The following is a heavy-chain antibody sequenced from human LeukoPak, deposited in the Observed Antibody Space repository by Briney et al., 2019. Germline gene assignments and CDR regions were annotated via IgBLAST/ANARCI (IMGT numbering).Heavy chain of an antibody. CDR2: INPNSGGT. D-gene: IGHD1-26*01. CDR1: GYTFSGYY. Sequence: ASVKVSCKASGYTFSGYYMHWVRQAPGQGLEWMGWINPNSGGTKYAQKFQGRVTMTRDTSISTAYMELSRLRSDDTAVYYCARGGEIPSAFDYWGQGTLVTVSS. V-gene: IGHV1-2*02. J-gene: IGHJ4*02. CDR3: ARGGEIPSAFDY.